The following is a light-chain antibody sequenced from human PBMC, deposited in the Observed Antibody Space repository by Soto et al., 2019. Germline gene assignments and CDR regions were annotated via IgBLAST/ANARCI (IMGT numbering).Light chain of an antibody. V-gene: IGKV3-15*01. CDR1: ETINRN. Sequence: EVVMTQSPATLSVSPGERATLSCRASETINRNLAWYQQKPGQAPRLLIYGASTRATGIPAKFGGSGSGTEFILTISSLQSEDFAVYYCQQYNKWPGTFGQGTKVEVK. CDR3: QQYNKWPGT. J-gene: IGKJ1*01. CDR2: GAS.